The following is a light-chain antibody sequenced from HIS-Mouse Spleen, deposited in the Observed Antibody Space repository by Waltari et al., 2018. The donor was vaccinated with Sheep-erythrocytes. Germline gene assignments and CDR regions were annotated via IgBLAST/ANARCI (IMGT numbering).Light chain of an antibody. Sequence: EIVMTQSPATLSVSPGERATLSCRASQSVSSNLAWYQQKPGQAPRLLIYGGSTRATGIPARFSGSGSGTEFTRTISSMQSEDFAVYYCQQYNNWMYTFGQGTKLEIK. V-gene: IGKV3-15*01. CDR3: QQYNNWMYT. J-gene: IGKJ2*01. CDR2: GGS. CDR1: QSVSSN.